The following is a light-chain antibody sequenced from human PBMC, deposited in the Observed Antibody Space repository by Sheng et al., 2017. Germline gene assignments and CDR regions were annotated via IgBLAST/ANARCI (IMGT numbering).Light chain of an antibody. J-gene: IGKJ2*01. CDR2: KAS. Sequence: DIQMTQSPSTLSASVGDRVTITCRASQSISTWLAWYQQKPGKAPKLLIYKASSLESGVPSRFSGSGSGTEFTLTISSLQPDDFATYYCQQCNSYPRTLGQGTKLEI. V-gene: IGKV1-5*03. CDR3: QQCNSYPRT. CDR1: QSISTW.